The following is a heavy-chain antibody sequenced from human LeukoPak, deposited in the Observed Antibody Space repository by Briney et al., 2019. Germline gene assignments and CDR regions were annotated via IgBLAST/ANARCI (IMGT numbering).Heavy chain of an antibody. Sequence: SETLSLTCTVSGYSLSSGYYWGWIRQPPGKGLEWMGTIYHSGSTYYNPSLKSAVTISVDTSKNQFSLKLSSVTAADTAVYYCARDSSGWYEGWFDPWGQGTLVIVSS. V-gene: IGHV4-38-2*02. D-gene: IGHD6-19*01. CDR2: IYHSGST. CDR3: ARDSSGWYEGWFDP. CDR1: GYSLSSGYY. J-gene: IGHJ5*02.